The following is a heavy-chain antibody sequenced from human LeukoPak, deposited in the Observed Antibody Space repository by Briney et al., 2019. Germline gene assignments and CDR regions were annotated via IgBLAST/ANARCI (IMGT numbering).Heavy chain of an antibody. CDR3: AKDNIVVVVAAMLDY. V-gene: IGHV3-23*01. CDR2: ISGSGGST. J-gene: IGHJ4*02. Sequence: PGGSLRLSCAASGFTFSSYAMSWVRQAPGKGLEWVSAISGSGGSTYYADSVKGRFTISRDNSKNTLYLQMNSLRAEDTAVYYCAKDNIVVVVAAMLDYWGQGTLVTVSS. CDR1: GFTFSSYA. D-gene: IGHD2-15*01.